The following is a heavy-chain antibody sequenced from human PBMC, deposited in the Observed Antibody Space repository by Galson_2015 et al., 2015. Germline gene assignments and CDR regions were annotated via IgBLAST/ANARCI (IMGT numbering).Heavy chain of an antibody. Sequence: SLRLSCAGSRFTLNKYSMHWVRQAPGKGLEWVSLISTDGRTKFYAESVKGRFIVSRDTSRDTVVLEMNSLRPEDSAVYYCGRGTGVRYCSDGPCYM. CDR3: GRGTGVRYCSDGPCYM. CDR1: RFTLNKYS. CDR2: ISTDGRTK. J-gene: IGHJ6*03. V-gene: IGHV3-30*01. D-gene: IGHD2-15*01.